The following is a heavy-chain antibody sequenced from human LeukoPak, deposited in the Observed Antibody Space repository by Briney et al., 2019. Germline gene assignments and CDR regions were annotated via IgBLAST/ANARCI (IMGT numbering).Heavy chain of an antibody. Sequence: SETLSLTCAVYGGSFSCYYWSWIRQPPGKGLEWIGEINHSGSTNYNPSLKSRVTISVDTSKNQFSLKLSSVTAADTAVYYCARHPPSDYYMDVWGKGTTVTISS. V-gene: IGHV4-34*01. CDR2: INHSGST. CDR3: ARHPPSDYYMDV. CDR1: GGSFSCYY. J-gene: IGHJ6*03.